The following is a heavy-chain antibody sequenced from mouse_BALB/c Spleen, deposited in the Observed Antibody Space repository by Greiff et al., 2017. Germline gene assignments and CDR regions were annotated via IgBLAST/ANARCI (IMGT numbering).Heavy chain of an antibody. V-gene: IGHV1-54*01. CDR1: GYAFTNYL. J-gene: IGHJ4*01. D-gene: IGHD2-2*01. CDR2: INPGSGGT. Sequence: LVESGAELVRPGTSVKVSCKASGYAFTNYLIEWVKQRPGQGLEWIGVINPGSGGTNYNEKFKGKATLTADKSSSTAYMQLSSLTSDDSAVYFCARWLPYAMDYWGQGTSVTVSS. CDR3: ARWLPYAMDY.